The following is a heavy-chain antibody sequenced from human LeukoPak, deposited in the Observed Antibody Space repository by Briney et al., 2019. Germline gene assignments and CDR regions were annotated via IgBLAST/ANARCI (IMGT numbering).Heavy chain of an antibody. CDR2: IYTSGST. D-gene: IGHD3-9*01. CDR3: ARDRGTYYDILTGYYGAYYFDY. CDR1: GGSISNFY. J-gene: IGHJ4*02. Sequence: SETLSLTCTVSGGSISNFYWSWIRQPAGKGLEWIGRIYTSGSTNYNPSLKSRVTISVDTSKNQFSLKLSSVTAADTAVYYCARDRGTYYDILTGYYGAYYFDYWGQGTLVTVSS. V-gene: IGHV4-4*07.